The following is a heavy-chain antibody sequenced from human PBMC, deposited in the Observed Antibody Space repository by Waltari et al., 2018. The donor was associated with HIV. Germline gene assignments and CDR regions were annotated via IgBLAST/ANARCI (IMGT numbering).Heavy chain of an antibody. CDR1: GYKFNTYW. CDR3: AVGPYYFESREGRGRLDYFQN. J-gene: IGHJ1*01. V-gene: IGHV5-51*01. Sequence: EVQLVQSGPQIKKPGESLKISCKASGYKFNTYWIGWVRQMPGKGLEWMGIINPGDFETRYNRASQGQVTISADKSVTTAYLQWRSLKASDTAKYYCAVGPYYFESREGRGRLDYFQNWGQGTLVTVTS. CDR2: INPGDFET. D-gene: IGHD3-9*01.